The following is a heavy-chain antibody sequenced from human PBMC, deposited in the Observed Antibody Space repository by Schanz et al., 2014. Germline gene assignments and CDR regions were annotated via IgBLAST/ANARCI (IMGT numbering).Heavy chain of an antibody. D-gene: IGHD6-13*01. J-gene: IGHJ6*02. CDR3: ARDRQQLVGRIGYYYGMDV. CDR1: GFTFSNYG. V-gene: IGHV3-30*02. CDR2: IRFDGSDK. Sequence: QVQLVESGGGVVQPGGSLRLSCAASGFTFSNYGMHWVRQAPGKGLEWVTFIRFDGSDKYYADSVKGRFSVSRDNSKNTLYLQMNSLRAEDTAVYYCARDRQQLVGRIGYYYGMDVWGQGTTVTVSS.